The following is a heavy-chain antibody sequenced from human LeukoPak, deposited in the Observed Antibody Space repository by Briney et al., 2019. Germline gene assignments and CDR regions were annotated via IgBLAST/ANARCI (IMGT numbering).Heavy chain of an antibody. CDR3: ARMTTTVTTPFDY. CDR2: ISSSSSYI. J-gene: IGHJ4*02. Sequence: GGSLRLSCAASGFTFSIYNMNWVRQAPGKGLEWVSSISSSSSYIYYADSVKGRFTISRDNAKNSLYLQMNSLRAEDTAVYYCARMTTTVTTPFDYWGQGTLVTVSS. V-gene: IGHV3-21*01. CDR1: GFTFSIYN. D-gene: IGHD4-17*01.